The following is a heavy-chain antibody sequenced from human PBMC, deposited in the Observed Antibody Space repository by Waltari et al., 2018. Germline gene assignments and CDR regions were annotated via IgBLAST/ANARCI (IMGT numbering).Heavy chain of an antibody. J-gene: IGHJ6*02. V-gene: IGHV1-69*08. D-gene: IGHD3-10*01. Sequence: QVQLVQSGAEVKKPGSSVKVSCKASGGTFSSYAISWVRQAPGQGLEWMGRISPIFGTANYAQKFQGRVTITADKSTSTAYMELSSLRSEDTAVYYCARTELQYYGSPLDVWGQGTTVTVSS. CDR2: ISPIFGTA. CDR3: ARTELQYYGSPLDV. CDR1: GGTFSSYA.